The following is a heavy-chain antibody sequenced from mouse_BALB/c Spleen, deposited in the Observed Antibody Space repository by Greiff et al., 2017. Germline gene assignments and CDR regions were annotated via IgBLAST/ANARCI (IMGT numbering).Heavy chain of an antibody. Sequence: EVNVVESGGGLVQPGGSLRLSCATSGFTFSDFYMEWVRQPPGKRLEWIAASRNKANDYTTEYSASVKGRFIVSRDTSQSILYLQMNALRAEDTAIYYCARDGYYGGYFDVWGAGTTVTVSS. V-gene: IGHV7-1*02. J-gene: IGHJ1*01. CDR3: ARDGYYGGYFDV. CDR1: GFTFSDFY. CDR2: SRNKANDYTT. D-gene: IGHD1-1*02.